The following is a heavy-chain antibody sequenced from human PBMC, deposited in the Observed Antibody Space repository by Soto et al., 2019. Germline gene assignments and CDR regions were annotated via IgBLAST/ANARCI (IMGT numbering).Heavy chain of an antibody. CDR2: ITSSSDTI. V-gene: IGHV3-48*02. D-gene: IGHD4-17*01. CDR3: ARLPKGTTVTS. CDR1: GFTFSSYR. J-gene: IGHJ4*02. Sequence: EVQLVESGGGLVQPGGSLRLSCAASGFTFSSYRMNWVRQAPGKGLEWISSITSSSDTIYYADSVKGRFTISRDNAKNSQYVRMKRLGDEDTAVYYCARLPKGTTVTSWRQGTLVTVSS.